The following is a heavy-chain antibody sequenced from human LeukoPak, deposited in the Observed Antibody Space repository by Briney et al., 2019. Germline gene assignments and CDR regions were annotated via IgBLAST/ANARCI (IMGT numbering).Heavy chain of an antibody. CDR1: GGSISSGGYY. D-gene: IGHD3-3*01. CDR3: ARIRSDFWSGYHSRGDAFDI. CDR2: IDWDDDK. V-gene: IGHV2-70*11. Sequence: TLSLTCTVSGGSISSGGYYWSWIRQPPGKALGWLARIDWDDDKYYSTSLKTRLTISKDTSKNQVVLTMTNMDPVDTATYYCARIRSDFWSGYHSRGDAFDIWGQGTMVTVSS. J-gene: IGHJ3*02.